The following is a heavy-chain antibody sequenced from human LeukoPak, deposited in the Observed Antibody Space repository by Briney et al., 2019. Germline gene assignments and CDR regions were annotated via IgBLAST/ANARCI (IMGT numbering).Heavy chain of an antibody. CDR2: ISGSVGST. D-gene: IGHD6-19*01. CDR3: ANQGPVLPVAGNY. CDR1: GLTLRRYA. J-gene: IGHJ4*02. V-gene: IGHV3-23*01. Sequence: GGADRHSCAASGLTLRRYAMSWVRPAPGKGLEWVSAISGSVGSTYYADSVKGRFTISRDNSKNTLYLQMNSLRAEDTAVYYCANQGPVLPVAGNYWGQGTLVTVSS.